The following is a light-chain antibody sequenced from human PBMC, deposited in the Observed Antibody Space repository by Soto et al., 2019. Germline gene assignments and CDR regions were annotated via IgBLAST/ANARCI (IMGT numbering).Light chain of an antibody. Sequence: QSVLTQPASVSGSPGKSITISCTGTSSDVGGYDFVSWYQHHPGKVPKLMIFEVSKRPSGVSNRFSGSKSGNTASLTISGLQAEDEADYYCSSYTSTTLVFGGGTRSPS. CDR1: SSDVGGYDF. V-gene: IGLV2-14*01. CDR3: SSYTSTTLV. J-gene: IGLJ2*01. CDR2: EVS.